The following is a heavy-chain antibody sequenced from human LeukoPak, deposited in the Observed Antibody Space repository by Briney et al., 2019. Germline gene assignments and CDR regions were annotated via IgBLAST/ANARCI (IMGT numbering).Heavy chain of an antibody. J-gene: IGHJ6*02. CDR3: ARDYGDYGMDV. CDR1: GFTFSSYA. Sequence: GGSLRLSCAASGFTFSSYAMNWVRQAPGKGLEWVSYISSSGSTIYYADSVKGRFTISRDNAKNSLYLQMNSLRAEDTAVYYCARDYGDYGMDVWGQGTTVTVSS. CDR2: ISSSGSTI. D-gene: IGHD4-17*01. V-gene: IGHV3-48*03.